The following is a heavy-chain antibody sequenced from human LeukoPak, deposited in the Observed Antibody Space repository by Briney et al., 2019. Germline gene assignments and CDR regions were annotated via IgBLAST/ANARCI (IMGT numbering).Heavy chain of an antibody. Sequence: ASVKASCKASGSTFSSYVITWLRQATGQRLGWMGWMNPISGNTGYAQKFQGRVTMTRNTSISTAYMELSSLRSEDTAVYYCARKEFLDYWGQGTLVTVSS. CDR3: ARKEFLDY. J-gene: IGHJ4*02. V-gene: IGHV1-8*01. CDR2: MNPISGNT. D-gene: IGHD3-10*01. CDR1: GSTFSSYV.